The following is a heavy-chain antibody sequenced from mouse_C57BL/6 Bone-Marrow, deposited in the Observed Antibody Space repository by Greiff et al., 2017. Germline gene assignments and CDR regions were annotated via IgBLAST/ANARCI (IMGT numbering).Heavy chain of an antibody. V-gene: IGHV1-18*01. J-gene: IGHJ2*01. CDR1: GYTFTDYN. D-gene: IGHD2-3*01. Sequence: EVQLQQSGPELVKPGASVKIPCKASGYTFTDYNMDWVKQSHGKSLEWIGDINPNNGGTIYNQKFKGKATLTVDKSSSTAYMDLRSLTSEDTAVYYCAREDGYYLDYWGQGTTLTVSS. CDR3: AREDGYYLDY. CDR2: INPNNGGT.